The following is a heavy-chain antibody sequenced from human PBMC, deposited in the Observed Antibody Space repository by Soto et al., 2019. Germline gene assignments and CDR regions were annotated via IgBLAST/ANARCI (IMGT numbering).Heavy chain of an antibody. D-gene: IGHD4-17*01. CDR1: GFTFSSYW. V-gene: IGHV3-7*01. J-gene: IGHJ6*02. CDR3: AREGGALYYYYGMDV. Sequence: GGSLRLSCAASGFTFSSYWMSWVRQAPGKGLEWVANIKQDGSEKYYVDSVKGRFTIPRDNAKNSLYLQMNSLRAEDTAVYYCAREGGALYYYYGMDVWGQGTTVTVSS. CDR2: IKQDGSEK.